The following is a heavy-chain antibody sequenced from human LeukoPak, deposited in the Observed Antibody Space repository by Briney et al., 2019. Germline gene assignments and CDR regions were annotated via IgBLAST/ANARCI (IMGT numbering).Heavy chain of an antibody. J-gene: IGHJ6*02. D-gene: IGHD5-12*01. Sequence: PSETLSLTCAVSGGSIRNSDDFWGWIRQPPGEGLEWIGYSYYSGSTNYNPALKSRVTISVDTAKNQFSLKLSSVTAADTAVYFCARIHSGYPYYYGMDVWGQGTTVTVSS. CDR1: GGSIRNSDDF. V-gene: IGHV4-61*05. CDR3: ARIHSGYPYYYGMDV. CDR2: SYYSGST.